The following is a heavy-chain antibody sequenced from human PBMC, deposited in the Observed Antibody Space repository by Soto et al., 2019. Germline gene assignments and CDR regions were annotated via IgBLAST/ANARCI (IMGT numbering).Heavy chain of an antibody. Sequence: QVQLVQSGAEVKKPGSSVKVSCKASGGTFSSYAISWLRQAPGQGLEWMGGIIPIFGTANYAQKFQGRVTITADKSTSTAYMELSSLRSEDTAVYYCARDHVDTAMGFHYFDYWGQGTLVTVSS. CDR3: ARDHVDTAMGFHYFDY. J-gene: IGHJ4*02. CDR2: IIPIFGTA. CDR1: GGTFSSYA. V-gene: IGHV1-69*06. D-gene: IGHD5-18*01.